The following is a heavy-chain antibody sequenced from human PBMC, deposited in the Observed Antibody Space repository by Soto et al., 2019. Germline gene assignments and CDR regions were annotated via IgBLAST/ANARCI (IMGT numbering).Heavy chain of an antibody. CDR2: IKHDGSVQ. CDR1: GFTFSGYW. CDR3: ARATYSNAWYRFDL. J-gene: IGHJ4*02. Sequence: GGSLRLSCEASGFTFSGYWMSWVRQAPGKGLGWVADIKHDGSVQYYVDSVKGRFTISRDNAKKLLFLQMNGLRAEDTALYYCARATYSNAWYRFDLWGQGTLVTVSS. V-gene: IGHV3-7*03. D-gene: IGHD4-4*01.